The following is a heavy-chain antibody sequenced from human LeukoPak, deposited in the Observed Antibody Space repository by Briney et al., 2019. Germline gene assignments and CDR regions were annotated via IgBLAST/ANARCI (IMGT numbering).Heavy chain of an antibody. CDR1: GFTVNNYG. J-gene: IGHJ4*02. V-gene: IGHV3-33*01. Sequence: PGGSLRLSCAASGFTVNNYGMHWVRQAPGKGLEWVGVIWFDGSNTRYADSVKGRFTIARDDSKNTVYLQMNSLRVEDTAVYYCGRGNFPHCSGDCFDSWGQGTLVTVSS. D-gene: IGHD2-21*02. CDR2: IWFDGSNT. CDR3: GRGNFPHCSGDCFDS.